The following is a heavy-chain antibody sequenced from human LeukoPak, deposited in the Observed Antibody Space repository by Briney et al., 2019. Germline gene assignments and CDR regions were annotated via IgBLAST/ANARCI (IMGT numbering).Heavy chain of an antibody. Sequence: PSETLSLTCTVSDYSISSGYYWGWIRQPPGKGLEWIAEINHSGSTNYNPSLKSRVTMSIDTSKNQLSLNLSSVTAADTSVYYCARRGMVNYGSVTYWYFDFWDRGTLVTVSS. CDR1: DYSISSGYY. CDR2: INHSGST. D-gene: IGHD3-10*01. J-gene: IGHJ2*01. V-gene: IGHV4-38-2*02. CDR3: ARRGMVNYGSVTYWYFDF.